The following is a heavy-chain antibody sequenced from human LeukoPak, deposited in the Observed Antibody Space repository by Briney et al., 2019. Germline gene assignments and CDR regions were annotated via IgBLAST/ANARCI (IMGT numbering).Heavy chain of an antibody. CDR1: GGSISSGGYY. D-gene: IGHD7-27*01. V-gene: IGHV4-61*02. Sequence: SQTLSLTCTVSGGSISSGGYYWSWIRQPAGKGLEWIGRIYTSGSTNYNPSLKSRVTMSVDTSKNQFSLKLSSVTAADTAVYYCARAPTGGYFDYWGQGTLVTVSS. J-gene: IGHJ4*02. CDR3: ARAPTGGYFDY. CDR2: IYTSGST.